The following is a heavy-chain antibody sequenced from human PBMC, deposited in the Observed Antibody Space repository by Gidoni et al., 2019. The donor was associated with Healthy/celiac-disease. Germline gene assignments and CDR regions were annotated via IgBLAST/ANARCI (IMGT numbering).Heavy chain of an antibody. CDR3: ARGSGYYPKYFQH. CDR2: INAGNGNT. Sequence: QVQLVQSGAEVKKPGASVKGSCKASGYTFTSYAMHWVRQAPGKRLEWMGWINAGNGNTKYSQKFQGRVTITRDTSASTAYMELSSLRSEDTAVYYCARGSGYYPKYFQHWGQGTLVTVSS. CDR1: GYTFTSYA. J-gene: IGHJ1*01. V-gene: IGHV1-3*01. D-gene: IGHD3-22*01.